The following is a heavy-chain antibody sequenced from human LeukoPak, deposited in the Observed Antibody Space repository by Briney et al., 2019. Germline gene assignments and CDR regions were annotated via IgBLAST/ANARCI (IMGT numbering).Heavy chain of an antibody. CDR2: ISGSGGST. Sequence: PGGSLRLSCTASGFTFSSYGMSWVRQAPGKGLEWVSAISGSGGSTYYADSVKGRFTISRDNSKNTLYLQMNSLRAEDTAVYYCAKEFLRITMVYFDYWGQGTLVTVSS. V-gene: IGHV3-23*01. J-gene: IGHJ4*02. D-gene: IGHD3-10*01. CDR3: AKEFLRITMVYFDY. CDR1: GFTFSSYG.